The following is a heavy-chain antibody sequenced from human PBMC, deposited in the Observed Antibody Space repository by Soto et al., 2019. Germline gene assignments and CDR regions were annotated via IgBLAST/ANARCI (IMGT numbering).Heavy chain of an antibody. V-gene: IGHV1-8*01. J-gene: IGHJ6*02. CDR1: GYTFTSYD. CDR2: MNPNSGNT. CDR3: ARVIPAPPYYYYGMDV. Sequence: QVQLVQSGAEVKKPGASVKVSCKASGYTFTSYDINWVRQATGQGLEWMGWMNPNSGNTGYAQKFQGRVTMTRNTPISTAYMELSSLRSEDTAVYYCARVIPAPPYYYYGMDVWGQGPTVTVSS. D-gene: IGHD2-2*02.